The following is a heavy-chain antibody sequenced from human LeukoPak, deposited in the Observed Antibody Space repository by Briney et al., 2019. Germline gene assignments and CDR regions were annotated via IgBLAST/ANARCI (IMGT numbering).Heavy chain of an antibody. CDR3: ARDSFSGSSLDY. D-gene: IGHD1-26*01. CDR1: GFTFDDYG. V-gene: IGHV3-20*04. CDR2: INWNGGST. Sequence: GGSLRLSCAASGFTFDDYGMSWVRQAPGKGLEWVSGINWNGGSTGYADSVKGRFTISRDSAKNSLYLQMNSLRADDTALYYCARDSFSGSSLDYWGQGTLVTVSS. J-gene: IGHJ4*02.